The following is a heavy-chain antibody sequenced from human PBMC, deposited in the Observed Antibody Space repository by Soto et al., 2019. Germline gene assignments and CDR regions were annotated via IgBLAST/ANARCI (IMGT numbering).Heavy chain of an antibody. D-gene: IGHD3-10*01. CDR1: GGSFIGYY. V-gene: IGHV4-34*01. CDR2: INHSGST. J-gene: IGHJ6*02. CDR3: ARGRGDGYNRYYYYYYGMDV. Sequence: SETLSLTCAVYGGSFIGYYWSWIRQPPGKGLEWIGEINHSGSTNYNPSLKSRVTISVDTSKNQFSLKLSSVTAADTAVYYCARGRGDGYNRYYYYYYGMDVWGQGTTVTVSS.